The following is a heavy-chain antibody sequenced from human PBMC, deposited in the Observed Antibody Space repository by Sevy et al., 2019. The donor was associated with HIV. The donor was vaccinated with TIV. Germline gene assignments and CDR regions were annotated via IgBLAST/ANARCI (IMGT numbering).Heavy chain of an antibody. CDR2: IYYSGST. CDR1: GGSISSSSYY. Sequence: SETLSLTCTVSGGSISSSSYYWGWIRQPPGKGLEWIGSIYYSGSTYYNPSLKSRVTISVDTSKNQFSLRLSSVTAADTAVYYCARLESSNVDYWGQGTLVTVSS. V-gene: IGHV4-39*01. J-gene: IGHJ4*02. D-gene: IGHD6-13*01. CDR3: ARLESSNVDY.